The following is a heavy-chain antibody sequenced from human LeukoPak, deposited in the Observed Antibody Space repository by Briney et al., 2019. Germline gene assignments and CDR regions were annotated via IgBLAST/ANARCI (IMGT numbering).Heavy chain of an antibody. CDR2: ISGSGGST. D-gene: IGHD2-2*02. CDR3: AKDLVGDIVVVPAAISYYYYYGMDV. V-gene: IGHV3-23*01. J-gene: IGHJ6*02. CDR1: GFTFSSYA. Sequence: GGSLRLSCAASGFTFSSYAMSWVRQAPGKGLEWVSAISGSGGSTYYADSVKGRFTISGDNSKNTLYLQMNSLRAEDTAVYYCAKDLVGDIVVVPAAISYYYYYGMDVWGQGTTVTVSS.